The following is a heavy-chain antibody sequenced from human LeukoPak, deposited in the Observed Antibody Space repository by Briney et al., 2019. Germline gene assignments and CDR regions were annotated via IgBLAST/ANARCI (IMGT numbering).Heavy chain of an antibody. Sequence: GGSLRLSCAASGFTFSSYGMHWVRQAPGKGLEWVAVIWYDGSNKYYADSVKGRFTISRDNSKNMLYLQMNSLRAEDTAVYYCAKEYGSGSYPNWGQGTLVTVSS. CDR1: GFTFSSYG. CDR3: AKEYGSGSYPN. V-gene: IGHV3-33*06. D-gene: IGHD3-10*01. CDR2: IWYDGSNK. J-gene: IGHJ4*02.